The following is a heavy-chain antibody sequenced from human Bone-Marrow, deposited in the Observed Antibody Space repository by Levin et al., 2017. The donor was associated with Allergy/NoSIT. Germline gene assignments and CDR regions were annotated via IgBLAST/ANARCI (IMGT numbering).Heavy chain of an antibody. CDR1: GGTFSSYA. Sequence: SVKVSCKASGGTFSSYAISWVRQAPGQGLEWMGGIIPIFGTANYAQKFQGRVTITADESTSTAYMELSSLRSEDTAVYYCARVLLAYCGGDCYSYFDYWGQGTLVTVSS. CDR3: ARVLLAYCGGDCYSYFDY. D-gene: IGHD2-21*02. J-gene: IGHJ4*02. V-gene: IGHV1-69*13. CDR2: IIPIFGTA.